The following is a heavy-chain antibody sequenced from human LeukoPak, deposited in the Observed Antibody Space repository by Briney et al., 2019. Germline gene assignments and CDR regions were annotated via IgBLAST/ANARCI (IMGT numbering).Heavy chain of an antibody. Sequence: SETLSLTCTVSGGSLSSYYWSWIRQPPGTGLEWIGYIYYSGSTNYNPSLKSRVTTSVDTSNNQFSLKLSSVTAAETAVYYCARGRQPGYFQHWGQGTLVTVSS. CDR1: GGSLSSYY. D-gene: IGHD3-10*01. V-gene: IGHV4-59*01. CDR3: ARGRQPGYFQH. J-gene: IGHJ1*01. CDR2: IYYSGST.